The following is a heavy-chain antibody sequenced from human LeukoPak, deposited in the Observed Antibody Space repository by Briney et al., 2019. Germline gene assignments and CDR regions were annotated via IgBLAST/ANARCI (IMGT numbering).Heavy chain of an antibody. CDR3: ARDYSVDNDAFDI. CDR1: GGSISSGDYY. Sequence: SETLSLTCTVSGGSISSGDYYWSWIRQPPGKGLEWIGYIYYSGSTNYNPSLKSRVTISVDTSKNQFSLKLSSVTAADTAVYYCARDYSVDNDAFDIWGQGTMVTVSS. D-gene: IGHD5-12*01. V-gene: IGHV4-61*08. CDR2: IYYSGST. J-gene: IGHJ3*02.